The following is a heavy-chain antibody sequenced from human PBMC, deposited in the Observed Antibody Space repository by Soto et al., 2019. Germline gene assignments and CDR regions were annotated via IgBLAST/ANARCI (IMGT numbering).Heavy chain of an antibody. V-gene: IGHV1-3*01. Sequence: ASVKVSCKASGYTFRNYAMHWVRQAPGQRHEWLGWINAGNGNTKYSQKFQDRVTITRDTSASTAYMELSRLRSEDTAVYYCARDGGVADNINFDFWGQGTMVTVYS. CDR1: GYTFRNYA. J-gene: IGHJ4*02. CDR2: INAGNGNT. D-gene: IGHD6-19*01. CDR3: ARDGGVADNINFDF.